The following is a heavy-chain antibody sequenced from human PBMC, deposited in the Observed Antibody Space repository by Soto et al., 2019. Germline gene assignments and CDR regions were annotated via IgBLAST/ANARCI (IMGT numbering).Heavy chain of an antibody. J-gene: IGHJ3*02. Sequence: ASVKVSCKASGGTFSSYTISWVRQAPGQGLEWMGRIIPILGIANYAQKFQGRVTITADKSTSTAYMELSSLRSEDTAVYYCARDARSIMVRDTRRAFDIWGQGTMVTVSS. D-gene: IGHD3-10*01. V-gene: IGHV1-69*04. CDR3: ARDARSIMVRDTRRAFDI. CDR2: IIPILGIA. CDR1: GGTFSSYT.